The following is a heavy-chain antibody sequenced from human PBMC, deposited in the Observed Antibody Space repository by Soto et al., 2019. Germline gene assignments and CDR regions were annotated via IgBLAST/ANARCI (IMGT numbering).Heavy chain of an antibody. CDR2: IKSKTDGGTT. CDR1: GFTFSNAW. V-gene: IGHV3-15*01. CDR3: TTGGTSRYCSSTSCVRFDP. D-gene: IGHD2-2*01. Sequence: AGGSLRLSCAASGFTFSNAWMSWVRQAPGKGLEWVGRIKSKTDGGTTDYAAPVKGRFTISRDDSKNTLYLQMNSLKTEDTAVYYCTTGGTSRYCSSTSCVRFDPWGQGTLVTVSS. J-gene: IGHJ5*02.